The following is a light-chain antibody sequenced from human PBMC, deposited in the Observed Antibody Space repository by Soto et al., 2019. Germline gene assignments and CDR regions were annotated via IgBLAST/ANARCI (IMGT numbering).Light chain of an antibody. J-gene: IGKJ1*01. Sequence: DIQMTQSPSSLSASVGDRVTITCRASQSISSYLNWYQQKPGKAPKLLIYSASSVPSGVPSRFSGSGSGTDFTLTISSLQPEDFATYYCQQSYSTPPTFGQGTKVDI. CDR1: QSISSY. V-gene: IGKV1-39*01. CDR3: QQSYSTPPT. CDR2: SAS.